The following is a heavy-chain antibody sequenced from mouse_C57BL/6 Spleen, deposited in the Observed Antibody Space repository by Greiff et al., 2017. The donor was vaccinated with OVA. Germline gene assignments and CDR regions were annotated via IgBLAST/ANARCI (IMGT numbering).Heavy chain of an antibody. J-gene: IGHJ1*03. CDR2: IYPGDGDT. CDR3: ASYYYAWYFDV. CDR1: GYAFSSYW. Sequence: VQLVESGAELVKPGASVKISCKASGYAFSSYWMNWVKQRPGKGLEWIGQIYPGDGDTNYNGKFKGKATLTADKSSSTAYMQLSSLTSEDSAVYFCASYYYAWYFDVWGTGTTVTVSS. D-gene: IGHD1-1*01. V-gene: IGHV1-80*01.